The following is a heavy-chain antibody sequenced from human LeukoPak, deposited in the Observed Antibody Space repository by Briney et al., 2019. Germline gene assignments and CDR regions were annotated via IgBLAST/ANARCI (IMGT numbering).Heavy chain of an antibody. Sequence: ALVKVSCKVSGYTLTELSMHWVRQAPGKGLEWMGGFDPEDGETIYAQKFQGRVTMTEDTSTDTAYMELSSLRSEDTAVYYCATGDARSMVRGAIDYWGQGTLVTVSS. V-gene: IGHV1-24*01. CDR3: ATGDARSMVRGAIDY. CDR2: FDPEDGET. J-gene: IGHJ4*02. D-gene: IGHD3-10*01. CDR1: GYTLTELS.